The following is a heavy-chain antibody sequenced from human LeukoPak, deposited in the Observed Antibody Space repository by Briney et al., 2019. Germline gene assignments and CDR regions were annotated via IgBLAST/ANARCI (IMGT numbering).Heavy chain of an antibody. J-gene: IGHJ4*02. CDR2: IYPGDSQT. Sequence: GESLKISCKGSGYSFTRNWIAWARQMPGKGLEWMGIIYPGDSQTRYSPSFQGQVTISVDKSTSTAYLQWSTLKASDTAMYYCARSSSYQPYYFDNWGQGTLVTVSS. CDR1: GYSFTRNW. CDR3: ARSSSYQPYYFDN. D-gene: IGHD2-2*01. V-gene: IGHV5-51*03.